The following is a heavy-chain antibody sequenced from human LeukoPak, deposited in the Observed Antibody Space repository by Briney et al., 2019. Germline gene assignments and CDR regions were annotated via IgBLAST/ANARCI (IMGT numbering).Heavy chain of an antibody. V-gene: IGHV3-21*01. CDR1: GFTFSSYN. CDR2: IRSSHTCT. J-gene: IGHJ6*02. Sequence: GGALRLSCAASGFTFSSYNMNWVCQAPGEGLEWVSSIRSSHTCTYYADSVKGLFTISRANAKNALYLQMNSLRAEDTAVYYCARVTMIEEALGFYGMDVWGQGTTVTVSS. D-gene: IGHD3-22*01. CDR3: ARVTMIEEALGFYGMDV.